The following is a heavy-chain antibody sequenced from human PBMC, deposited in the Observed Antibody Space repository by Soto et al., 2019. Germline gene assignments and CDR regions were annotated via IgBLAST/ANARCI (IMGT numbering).Heavy chain of an antibody. CDR2: INHSGST. CDR3: ARGSDSSPPLYFDY. D-gene: IGHD6-13*01. CDR1: GGSFRGYY. V-gene: IGHV4-34*01. J-gene: IGHJ4*02. Sequence: LSLTCAVYGGSFRGYYWSWIRQPPGKGLEWIGEINHSGSTNYNPSLKSRVTISVDTSKNQFSLKLSSVTAADTAVYYCARGSDSSPPLYFDYWGQGTLVTVSS.